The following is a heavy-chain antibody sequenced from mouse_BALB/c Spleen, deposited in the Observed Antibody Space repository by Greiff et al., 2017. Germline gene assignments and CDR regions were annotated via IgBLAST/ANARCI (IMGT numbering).Heavy chain of an antibody. CDR1: GFTFSSYT. V-gene: IGHV5-6-4*01. J-gene: IGHJ2*01. D-gene: IGHD2-14*01. CDR3: TRGGGLDYRYDERVYCDY. CDR2: ISSGGSYT. Sequence: EVMLVESGGGLVKPGGSLKLSCAASGFTFSSYTMSWVRQTPEKRLEWVATISSGGSYTYYPDSVKGRFTISRDNAKNTLYLQMSSLKSEDTAMYYCTRGGGLDYRYDERVYCDYWGQGTTLTVSS.